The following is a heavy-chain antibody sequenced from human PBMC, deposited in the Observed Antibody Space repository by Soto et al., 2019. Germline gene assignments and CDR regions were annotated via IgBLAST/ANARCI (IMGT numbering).Heavy chain of an antibody. Sequence: EVQLVESGGGLVKPGGSLRLSCAASGFTFSSYSMNWVRQAPGKGLEWVSSISSSSSYIYYADSAKGRFTISRDNAKNSLYLQMNSLRAEDRAVYYCARDQPGYSYGYGLGYWGQGTLVTVSS. J-gene: IGHJ4*02. CDR3: ARDQPGYSYGYGLGY. CDR1: GFTFSSYS. V-gene: IGHV3-21*01. D-gene: IGHD5-18*01. CDR2: ISSSSSYI.